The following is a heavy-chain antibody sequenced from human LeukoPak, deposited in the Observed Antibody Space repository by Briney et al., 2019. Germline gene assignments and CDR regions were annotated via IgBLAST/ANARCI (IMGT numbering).Heavy chain of an antibody. CDR1: GFTFSSYS. D-gene: IGHD3/OR15-3a*01. Sequence: PGGSLRFSCAASGFTFSSYSMNWVRQAPGKGLEWVSYISSSSSTIYYADSVKGRFTISRDNAKNSLYLQMNSLRAEDTAVYYCARVTPRRDFDAFDIWGQGTMVTVSS. V-gene: IGHV3-48*04. CDR2: ISSSSSTI. J-gene: IGHJ3*02. CDR3: ARVTPRRDFDAFDI.